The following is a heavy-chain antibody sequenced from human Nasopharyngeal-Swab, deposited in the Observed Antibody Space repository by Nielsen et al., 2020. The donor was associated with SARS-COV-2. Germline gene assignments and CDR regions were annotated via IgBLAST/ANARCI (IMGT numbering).Heavy chain of an antibody. J-gene: IGHJ6*02. CDR3: VRERESSYGMDV. CDR2: IKQGGSEK. Sequence: GGSLRLSCAASGFTFRNYLMSWVRQAPGKGLEWVANIKQGGSEKHYVDSVKGRFTISRDDAKNSQSLQMNSLRVEDTAVYYCVRERESSYGMDVWGQGTTVTVSS. CDR1: GFTFRNYL. D-gene: IGHD6-6*01. V-gene: IGHV3-7*01.